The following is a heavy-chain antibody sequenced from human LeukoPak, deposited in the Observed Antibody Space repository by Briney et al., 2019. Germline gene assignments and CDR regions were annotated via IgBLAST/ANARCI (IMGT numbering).Heavy chain of an antibody. Sequence: GGSLRLSCAASGFTFSTYAMSWVRQAPGKGLEWVSAISGSGGSTYYADSVKGRFTISRDNSKNTLYLQMNSLRAEDTAVYCCAKDLSPYSGYDPFDYWGQGTLVAVSS. D-gene: IGHD5-12*01. CDR1: GFTFSTYA. CDR3: AKDLSPYSGYDPFDY. CDR2: ISGSGGST. J-gene: IGHJ4*02. V-gene: IGHV3-23*01.